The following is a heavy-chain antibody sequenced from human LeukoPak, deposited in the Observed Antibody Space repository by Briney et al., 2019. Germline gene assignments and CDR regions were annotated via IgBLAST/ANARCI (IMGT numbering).Heavy chain of an antibody. D-gene: IGHD6-6*01. CDR3: ASYSSSGDYYYMDV. J-gene: IGHJ6*03. Sequence: SETLSLTCTVSGDSISSYYWSWIRQPPGKGLEWIGYIYYSGSTNYNPSLKSRVTISVDTSKNQFSLKLSSVTAADTAVYYCASYSSSGDYYYMDVWGKGTTVTVSS. V-gene: IGHV4-59*01. CDR1: GDSISSYY. CDR2: IYYSGST.